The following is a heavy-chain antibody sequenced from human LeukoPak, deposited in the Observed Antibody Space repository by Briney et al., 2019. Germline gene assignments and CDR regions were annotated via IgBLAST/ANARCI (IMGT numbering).Heavy chain of an antibody. J-gene: IGHJ4*02. CDR2: ISDIGSI. CDR1: GGSISSYY. Sequence: SETLSLTCTVSGGSISSYYWSWIRQPPGKGLEWIAYISDIGSINYNTSLKSRVTISLDTSKNQFSLKLSSVTAADTPVYYCAGHHPRNTVDFWGQGTLVTVSS. V-gene: IGHV4-59*08. CDR3: AGHHPRNTVDF. D-gene: IGHD2-8*02.